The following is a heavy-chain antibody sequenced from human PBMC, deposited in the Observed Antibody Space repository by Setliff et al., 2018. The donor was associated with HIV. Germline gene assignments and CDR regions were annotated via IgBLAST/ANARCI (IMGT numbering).Heavy chain of an antibody. J-gene: IGHJ4*02. CDR2: IYAGGST. V-gene: IGHV3-53*01. CDR1: GLTDTYNY. Sequence: LRLSCAASGLTDTYNYMSWVRQAPGKGLEWVSVIYAGGSTYYADSVKGRFTISRDNSKNMLYLQMHSLRADDTAVYYCAKGSGFHDYWGQGTRVTVSS. D-gene: IGHD6-19*01. CDR3: AKGSGFHDY.